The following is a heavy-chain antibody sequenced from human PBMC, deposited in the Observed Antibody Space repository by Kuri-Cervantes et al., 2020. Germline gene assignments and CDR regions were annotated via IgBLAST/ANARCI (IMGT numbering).Heavy chain of an antibody. CDR2: ISYDGSNK. V-gene: IGHV3-30-3*01. CDR3: ARGSSSGWTQYFDY. CDR1: GFTFSSYA. Sequence: GGSLRLSCAASGFTFSSYAMHWVRRAPGKGLEWVAVISYDGSNKYYADTVKGRFTISRDNPKNTLYLQMNSLRAEDTAVYYCARGSSSGWTQYFDYWGQGTLVTDSS. D-gene: IGHD6-19*01. J-gene: IGHJ4*02.